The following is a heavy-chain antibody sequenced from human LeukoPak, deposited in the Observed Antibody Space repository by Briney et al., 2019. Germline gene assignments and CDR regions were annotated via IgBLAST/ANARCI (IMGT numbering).Heavy chain of an antibody. V-gene: IGHV3-23*01. CDR2: ISGSGGST. CDR3: AKTPSGDTMVRGAHFDY. CDR1: GFTFSSYA. Sequence: GGSLRLSCAASGFTFSSYAMSWVRQAPGKGLEWVSAISGSGGSTYYADSVKGRFTTSRDNSKNTLYLQMNSLRAEDTAVYYCAKTPSGDTMVRGAHFDYWGQGTLVTVSS. J-gene: IGHJ4*02. D-gene: IGHD3-10*01.